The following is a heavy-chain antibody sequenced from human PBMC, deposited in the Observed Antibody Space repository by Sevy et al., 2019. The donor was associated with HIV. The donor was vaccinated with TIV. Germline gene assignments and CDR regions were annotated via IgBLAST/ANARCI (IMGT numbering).Heavy chain of an antibody. D-gene: IGHD3-3*01. V-gene: IGHV3-23*01. CDR2: ISGSGDSK. CDR3: AKVGDGFWSGPEINWFDP. J-gene: IGHJ5*02. CDR1: GFNFHSYA. Sequence: GGSLRLSCAASGFNFHSYAMTWVRQAPGKGLEWDAAISGSGDSKYYADSMRGRFSLSRDNLKNTVFLQLNSLRVEDTAVYFCAKVGDGFWSGPEINWFDPWGPGTLVTVSS.